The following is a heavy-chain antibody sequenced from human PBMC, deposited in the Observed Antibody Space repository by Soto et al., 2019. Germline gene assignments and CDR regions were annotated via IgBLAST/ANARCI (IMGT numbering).Heavy chain of an antibody. V-gene: IGHV3-53*01. J-gene: IGHJ4*02. Sequence: GPRNVTCAASEVTGSSNYMSRVQQAPGKGLEWVSVIYSGGITYYADSVKGRFTISRDNSKNTLYLQMNSLRAEDTAVYYCARIPYDNSGTIFDCRGQGTLVSVS. CDR3: ARIPYDNSGTIFDC. D-gene: IGHD3-22*01. CDR1: EVTGSSNY. CDR2: IYSGGIT.